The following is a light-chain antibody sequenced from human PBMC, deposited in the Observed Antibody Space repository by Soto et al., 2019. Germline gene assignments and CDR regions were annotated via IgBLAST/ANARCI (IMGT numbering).Light chain of an antibody. CDR1: QSVSSY. V-gene: IGKV3-11*01. CDR3: QQRSNWLT. CDR2: DAS. J-gene: IGKJ4*01. Sequence: EIVLTQSPATLSLSPGERATLSCRASQSVSSYLAWYQQKPGQAPRLLIYDASSRATGIPARFSGSGSGTDSTLTISILEPEDFAVYYCQQRSNWLTFGGGTKVEIK.